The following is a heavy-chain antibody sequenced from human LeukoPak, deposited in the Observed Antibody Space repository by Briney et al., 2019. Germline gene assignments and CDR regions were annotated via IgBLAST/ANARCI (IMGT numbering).Heavy chain of an antibody. CDR2: INPNSGGT. CDR1: GYTFTGYY. CDR3: ARTPDYGDYVSDY. D-gene: IGHD4-17*01. V-gene: IGHV1-2*02. J-gene: IGHJ4*02. Sequence: ASVKVSCKASGYTFTGYYMHWVRQAPGQGLEWMGWINPNSGGTNYAQKFQGRVTMTRDTSISTAYMELSRLKSDDTAVYYCARTPDYGDYVSDYWGQGTLVTVSS.